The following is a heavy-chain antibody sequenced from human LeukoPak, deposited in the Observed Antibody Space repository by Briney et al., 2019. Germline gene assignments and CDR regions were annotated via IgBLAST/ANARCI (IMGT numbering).Heavy chain of an antibody. CDR2: IVGSSSTK. J-gene: IGHJ4*02. D-gene: IGHD1-1*01. V-gene: IGHV3-48*04. Sequence: GGSLRLSCAASGFSFSTYSMNWVRQAPAKGLEWVSYIVGSSSTKYYADSVKGRFTISRDNAKNSLYLQMDSLRAEDTAVYYCATDSPETAAFDYWGQGTLVTVSS. CDR1: GFSFSTYS. CDR3: ATDSPETAAFDY.